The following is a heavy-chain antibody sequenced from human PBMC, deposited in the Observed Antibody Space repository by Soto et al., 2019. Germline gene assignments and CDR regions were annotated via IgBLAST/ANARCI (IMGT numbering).Heavy chain of an antibody. CDR1: GFTFSSYG. V-gene: IGHV3-33*01. D-gene: IGHD4-17*01. J-gene: IGHJ4*02. CDR3: ARDLEGTYGDYHD. CDR2: IWYDGSNK. Sequence: QVQLVESGGGVVQPGRSLRLSCAASGFTFSSYGMHWVRQAPGKGLEWVAVIWYDGSNKYYADSVKGRFTISRDNSKNTLYLQMNSLRAEDTAVYYCARDLEGTYGDYHDWGQGTLVTVSS.